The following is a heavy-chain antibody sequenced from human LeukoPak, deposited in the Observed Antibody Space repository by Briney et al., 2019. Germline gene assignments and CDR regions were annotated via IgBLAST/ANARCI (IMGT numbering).Heavy chain of an antibody. Sequence: GGSLRLSCAASGFTFSSYGMHWVRQAPGKGLEWVAFIQYDGTNKYYADSVNGRFTISRDNSKNTLYLQMNSLRAEDTAVYYCAKDSWEVGATSEIDYWGQGTLVTVSS. D-gene: IGHD1-26*01. V-gene: IGHV3-30*02. CDR2: IQYDGTNK. CDR1: GFTFSSYG. J-gene: IGHJ4*02. CDR3: AKDSWEVGATSEIDY.